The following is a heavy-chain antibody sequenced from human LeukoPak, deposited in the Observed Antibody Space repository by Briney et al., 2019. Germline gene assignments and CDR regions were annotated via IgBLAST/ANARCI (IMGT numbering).Heavy chain of an antibody. J-gene: IGHJ4*02. CDR2: ITSSSTTI. CDR3: ARDPGAFPYFFDC. D-gene: IGHD4/OR15-4a*01. V-gene: IGHV3-48*01. CDR1: GFTFSSYS. Sequence: GGSLRLSCAASGFTFSSYSMNWVRQAPGKGLEWVSYITSSSTTIYYADSVRGRFTISRDNSKNTLYLQMNSLRVEDTAVYFCARDPGAFPYFFDCWGQGTLVTVSS.